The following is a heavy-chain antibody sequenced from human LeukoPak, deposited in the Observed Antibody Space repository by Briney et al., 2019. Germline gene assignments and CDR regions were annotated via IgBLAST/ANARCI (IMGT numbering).Heavy chain of an antibody. CDR2: ISGSGGNT. Sequence: GGSLRLSCAASGFIFSSCAMSWVRQTPGKGLEWVSLISGSGGNTYYADSVKGRFTISRDNSKNTLYLQMNSLRAEDTAVYYCAKRIQLWLYFDYWGQGILVTVSS. V-gene: IGHV3-23*01. CDR1: GFIFSSCA. J-gene: IGHJ4*02. D-gene: IGHD5-18*01. CDR3: AKRIQLWLYFDY.